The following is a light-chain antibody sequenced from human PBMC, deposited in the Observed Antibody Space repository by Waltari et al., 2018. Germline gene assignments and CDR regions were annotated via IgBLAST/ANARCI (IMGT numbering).Light chain of an antibody. Sequence: EIVLTQSPGTLSLSPGERATLSCRASQSVSSSYLAWYQQKPGQAPSLLIYGASSRATGIPDRFSGSGSGTDFTLTISRLEAEDFAVYYYQQYGSPWTFGQGTKVEIK. J-gene: IGKJ1*01. CDR1: QSVSSSY. CDR2: GAS. V-gene: IGKV3-20*01. CDR3: QQYGSPWT.